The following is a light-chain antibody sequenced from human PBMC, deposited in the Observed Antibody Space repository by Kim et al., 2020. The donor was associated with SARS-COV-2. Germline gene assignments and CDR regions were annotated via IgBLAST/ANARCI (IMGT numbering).Light chain of an antibody. J-gene: IGLJ2*01. CDR3: SSYEGSSTLI. V-gene: IGLV2-23*02. CDR2: EVS. CDR1: SSDVGSYNL. Sequence: GQSITISCTGTSSDVGSYNLGSWYQQHPGKVPKVMIYEVSKRPSGVSNRFSATKSGNTASLTISGLQAEDEADYYCSSYEGSSTLIFGGGTQLTVL.